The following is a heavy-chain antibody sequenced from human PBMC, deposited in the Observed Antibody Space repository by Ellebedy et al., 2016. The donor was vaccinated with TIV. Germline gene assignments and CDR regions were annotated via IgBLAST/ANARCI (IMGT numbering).Heavy chain of an antibody. V-gene: IGHV1-69*10. D-gene: IGHD3-22*01. CDR1: GGTFSSYA. Sequence: AASVKVSCKASGGTFSSYAISWVRQAPGQGLEWMGGIIPILGIAKYAKKLQGRVTITAYKSTSTAYMELSSLRSEDTAVYYCARDPDYYHSSGYPIWGQGTLVTVSS. CDR2: IIPILGIA. J-gene: IGHJ4*02. CDR3: ARDPDYYHSSGYPI.